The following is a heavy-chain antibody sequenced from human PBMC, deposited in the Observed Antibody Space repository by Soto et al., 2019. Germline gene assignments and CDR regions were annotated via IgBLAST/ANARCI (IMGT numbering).Heavy chain of an antibody. CDR3: AKVTFMIVVVPNWFDP. CDR2: ISGSGGST. Sequence: EVQLLESGGGLVQPGGSLRLSCAASGFTFSSNAMSWVRQAPGKGLEWVSAISGSGGSTYYADSVKGRFTISRDNSKKSMYLQMNSLRAEDTAVYYCAKVTFMIVVVPNWFDPWGQGTLVTVSS. V-gene: IGHV3-23*01. D-gene: IGHD3-22*01. CDR1: GFTFSSNA. J-gene: IGHJ5*02.